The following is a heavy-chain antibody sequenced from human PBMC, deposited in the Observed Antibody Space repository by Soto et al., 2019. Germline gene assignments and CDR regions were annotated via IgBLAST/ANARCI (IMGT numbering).Heavy chain of an antibody. CDR3: ARDGYDFGGMDV. J-gene: IGHJ6*02. V-gene: IGHV3-13*05. CDR1: GFTFSNYA. Sequence: EVQLLESGGGLVQPGGSLRLPCAASGFTFSNYAMSWVRQAPGKGLEWVSGIGTAGDPYYPGSVKGRFTISRENAKNSLYLQMNSLRAGDTAVYYCARDGYDFGGMDVWGQGTTVTVSS. CDR2: IGTAGDP. D-gene: IGHD3-3*01.